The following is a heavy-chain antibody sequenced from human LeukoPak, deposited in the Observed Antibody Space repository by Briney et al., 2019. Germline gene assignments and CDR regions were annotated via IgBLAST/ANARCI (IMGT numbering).Heavy chain of an antibody. D-gene: IGHD6-13*01. CDR3: ARHEGAAAGPFDY. Sequence: GESLKISCKGSGYSFTSYWIGWVRQMPGKGLEWMGIIYPGDSDTRYNPSFQGQVTISADKSVSTAYLQWSSLKASDTAMYYCARHEGAAAGPFDYWGQGTLVTVSS. J-gene: IGHJ4*02. CDR1: GYSFTSYW. V-gene: IGHV5-51*01. CDR2: IYPGDSDT.